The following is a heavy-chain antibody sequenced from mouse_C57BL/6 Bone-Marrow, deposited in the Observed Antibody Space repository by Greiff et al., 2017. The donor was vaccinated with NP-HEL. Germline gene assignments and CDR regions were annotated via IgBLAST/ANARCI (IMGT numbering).Heavy chain of an antibody. V-gene: IGHV1-81*01. CDR1: GYTFTSYG. D-gene: IGHD2-4*01. CDR3: ALIYYDYDGWYFDV. J-gene: IGHJ1*03. Sequence: VQLVESGAELARPGASVKLSCKASGYTFTSYGISWVKQRTGQGLEWIGEIYPRSGNTYYNVKFKGKATLTADKSSSTAYIELRSLTSEDSAVYFCALIYYDYDGWYFDVWGTGTTVTVSS. CDR2: IYPRSGNT.